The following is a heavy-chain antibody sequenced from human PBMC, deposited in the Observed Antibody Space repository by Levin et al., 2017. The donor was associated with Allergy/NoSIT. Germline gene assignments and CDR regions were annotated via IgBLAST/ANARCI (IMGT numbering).Heavy chain of an antibody. CDR2: ITAYNGNT. V-gene: IGHV1-18*01. D-gene: IGHD1-1*01. CDR1: GYTFTNYG. CDR3: ARKTEDNWFDP. J-gene: IGHJ5*02. Sequence: PWASVKVSCKASGYTFTNYGITWVRQAPGQGLEWMGWITAYNGNTNYGQNLQDRVTMTTDTSTSTAYMELRGLTSDDTAVYYCARKTEDNWFDPWGQGTLVTVSS.